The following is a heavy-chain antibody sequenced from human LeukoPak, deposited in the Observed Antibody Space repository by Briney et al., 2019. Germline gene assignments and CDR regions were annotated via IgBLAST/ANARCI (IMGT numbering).Heavy chain of an antibody. CDR2: ISVYSGNT. CDR3: ARDGWSLGP. D-gene: IGHD2-8*01. V-gene: IGHV1-18*01. J-gene: IGHJ5*02. CDR1: GYTFASYG. Sequence: ASVTVSCKASGYTFASYGVTWVRQAPGQGPEWMAWISVYSGNTEYAQKFQDRVTLTADTSTSTVYMELRSLRSDDTAVYYCARDGWSLGPWGQGTLVTVSS.